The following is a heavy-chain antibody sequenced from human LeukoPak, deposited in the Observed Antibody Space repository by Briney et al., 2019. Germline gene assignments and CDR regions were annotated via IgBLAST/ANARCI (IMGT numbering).Heavy chain of an antibody. CDR3: ARAAPYYYDSSGYSAFDS. CDR2: ISSSSSYI. CDR1: GFTFSSYS. D-gene: IGHD3-22*01. Sequence: GGSLRLSCAASGFTFSSYSMNWVRQAPGKGLEWVSSISSSSSYIYYADSVKGRFTISRDNAKNSLYLQMNSLRAEDTAVYYCARAAPYYYDSSGYSAFDSWGQGTMVTVSA. V-gene: IGHV3-21*01. J-gene: IGHJ3*02.